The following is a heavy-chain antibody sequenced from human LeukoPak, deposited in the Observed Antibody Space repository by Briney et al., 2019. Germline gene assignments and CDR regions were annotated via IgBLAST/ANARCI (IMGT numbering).Heavy chain of an antibody. Sequence: GGSLRLSCAASGFTFSSYGMHWVRQAPGKGLEWVAVISYDGSNKYYADSVKGRFTISRDNSKNTLYLQMNSLRAEDTAVYYCAKDRVGIVVVTYTDYWGQGTLVTVSS. CDR1: GFTFSSYG. CDR3: AKDRVGIVVVTYTDY. V-gene: IGHV3-30*18. J-gene: IGHJ4*02. CDR2: ISYDGSNK. D-gene: IGHD3-22*01.